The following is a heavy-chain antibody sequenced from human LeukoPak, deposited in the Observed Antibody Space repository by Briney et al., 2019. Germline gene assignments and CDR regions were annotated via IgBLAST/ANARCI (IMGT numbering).Heavy chain of an antibody. CDR2: IKQDGSEK. J-gene: IGHJ4*02. CDR1: GFTFSSYW. CDR3: ARHLTGYSGSYSDY. Sequence: PGGSLRLSCAASGFTFSSYWMSWVRQAPGKGLEWVANIKQDGSEKYYVDSVKGRFTISRDNAKNSLYLQMNSLRAEDTAVYYCARHLTGYSGSYSDYWGQGTLVTVSS. D-gene: IGHD1-26*01. V-gene: IGHV3-7*01.